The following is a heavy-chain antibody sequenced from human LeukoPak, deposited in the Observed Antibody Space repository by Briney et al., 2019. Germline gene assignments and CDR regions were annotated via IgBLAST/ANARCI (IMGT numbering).Heavy chain of an antibody. V-gene: IGHV3-15*01. CDR2: IKRKSDGGTT. J-gene: IGHJ4*02. Sequence: GGSLRLSCAASGLTFSNAWMSWVRQAPGKGLEWVGRIKRKSDGGTTDYAAPVKGRFTISRDDSKNTLYLQMNSLKSKDTAVYYYTTELDVRPNHYWGQGTLVTVSS. CDR3: TTELDVRPNHY. D-gene: IGHD1-14*01. CDR1: GLTFSNAW.